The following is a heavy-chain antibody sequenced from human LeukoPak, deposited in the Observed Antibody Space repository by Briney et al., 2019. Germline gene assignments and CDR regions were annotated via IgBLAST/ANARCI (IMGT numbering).Heavy chain of an antibody. Sequence: GGSLRLSCAASGFTFSNYGIEWVRQAPSKGLEWVAVISYEGSRKSYGDSVNGRFTTSRDSSGKTMCRRMTSLRAEDTAVYYCARRTPASGRVYYAMDVWGQGTTVTVSS. CDR1: GFTFSNYG. V-gene: IGHV3-30*03. CDR2: ISYEGSRK. J-gene: IGHJ6*02. D-gene: IGHD2-15*01. CDR3: ARRTPASGRVYYAMDV.